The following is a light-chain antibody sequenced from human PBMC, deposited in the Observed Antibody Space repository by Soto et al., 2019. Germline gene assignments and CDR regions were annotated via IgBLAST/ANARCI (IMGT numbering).Light chain of an antibody. V-gene: IGLV2-23*01. Sequence: QSALTQPASVSESPGQSITIPCTGTSSDVGRYDLVSWYQHHPGKAPKMIIFEDNKRPSGVSDRFSGSKSGSTASLTIAGLQADDEGDYYCCSYGGSATPIIFGGGTQLTVL. CDR2: EDN. CDR3: CSYGGSATPII. CDR1: SSDVGRYDL. J-gene: IGLJ2*01.